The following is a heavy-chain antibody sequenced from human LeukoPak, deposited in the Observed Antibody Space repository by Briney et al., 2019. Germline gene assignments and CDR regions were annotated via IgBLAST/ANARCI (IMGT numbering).Heavy chain of an antibody. J-gene: IGHJ4*02. V-gene: IGHV1-18*01. D-gene: IGHD1-26*01. CDR3: VRVHSGSYGPGAADY. CDR1: GYTFTSYG. CDR2: ISAYNGNT. Sequence: ASVRVSCKASGYTFTSYGISWVRQAPGQGLEWMGWISAYNGNTNYAQKLQGRVTMTTDTSTSTAYMELRNLRSDDTAVYYCVRVHSGSYGPGAADYWGQGTLVTVSS.